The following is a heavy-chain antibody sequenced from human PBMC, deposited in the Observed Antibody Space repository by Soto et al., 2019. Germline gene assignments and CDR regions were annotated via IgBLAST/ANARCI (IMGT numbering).Heavy chain of an antibody. V-gene: IGHV1-3*01. J-gene: IGHJ3*02. CDR2: INAGNGNT. CDR3: ARVRSGAFDI. CDR1: GHTFTSYA. D-gene: IGHD4-17*01. Sequence: VASVKVSCKASGHTFTSYAMHWVRQAPGQRLQWMGWINAGNGNTKYSQKFQGRVTITRDTSASTAYMELSSLRSEDTAVYYCARVRSGAFDIWGQGTMVTVSS.